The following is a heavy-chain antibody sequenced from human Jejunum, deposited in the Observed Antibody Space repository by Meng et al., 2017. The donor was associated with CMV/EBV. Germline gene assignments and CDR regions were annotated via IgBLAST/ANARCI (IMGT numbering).Heavy chain of an antibody. D-gene: IGHD1-1*01. CDR3: ARGIEKPGNWYFDL. Sequence: SGFTFSNHDIHSVRQVTGEGLEWVTAISTAGDTYYSASVKGRFTISRENAKNSLYLQMNSLRAGDTAVYYCARGIEKPGNWYFDLWGRGTLVTVSS. V-gene: IGHV3-13*01. CDR2: ISTAGDT. J-gene: IGHJ2*01. CDR1: GFTFSNHD.